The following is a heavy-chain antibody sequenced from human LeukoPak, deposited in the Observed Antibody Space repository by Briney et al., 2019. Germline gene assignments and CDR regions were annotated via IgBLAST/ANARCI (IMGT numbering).Heavy chain of an antibody. CDR1: DLTVSDYY. J-gene: IGHJ4*02. V-gene: IGHV3-53*01. CDR2: ISNGGVT. D-gene: IGHD3-10*01. Sequence: GRSLRLSCATSDLTVSDYYMSWVRQAPGRGLEWVSVISNGGVTYYADSVKGRFTISRDDSNNTVYLQMNNVRPEDTAVYYCGGSGSYYTPSYYWCQGTLVSVSS. CDR3: GGSGSYYTPSYY.